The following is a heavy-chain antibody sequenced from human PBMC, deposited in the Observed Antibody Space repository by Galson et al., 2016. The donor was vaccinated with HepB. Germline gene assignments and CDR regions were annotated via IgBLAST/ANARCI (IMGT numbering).Heavy chain of an antibody. D-gene: IGHD6-13*01. V-gene: IGHV6-1*01. CDR3: ARRGSKEKGYFDL. J-gene: IGHJ2*01. CDR2: TFYRSKWYY. CDR1: GDSVSSPSAG. Sequence: CAISGDSVSSPSAGWSWVRQSPSRGLEWLGRTFYRSKWYYDYAISVRSRITINPDTSKNQFSLQPISVTPEDTAVYYCARRGSKEKGYFDLWGRGTLVTVSS.